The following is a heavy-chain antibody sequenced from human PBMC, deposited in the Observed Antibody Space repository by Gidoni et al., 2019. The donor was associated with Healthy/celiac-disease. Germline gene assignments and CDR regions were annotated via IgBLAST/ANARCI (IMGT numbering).Heavy chain of an antibody. CDR1: GFTFSSYW. J-gene: IGHJ6*02. CDR2: IKQDGSEK. V-gene: IGHV3-7*01. D-gene: IGHD3-3*01. CDR3: ARGGVPYYDFWSGAYGMDV. Sequence: EVQLVESGGGLVQPGGSLRLSCAASGFTFSSYWMSWVRQAPGKGLEWVANIKQDGSEKYYVDSVKGRFTISRDNAKNSLYLQMNSLRAEDTAVYYCARGGVPYYDFWSGAYGMDVWGQGTTVTVSS.